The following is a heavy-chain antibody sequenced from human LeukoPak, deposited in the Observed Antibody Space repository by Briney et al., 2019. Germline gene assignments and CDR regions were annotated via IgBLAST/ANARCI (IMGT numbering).Heavy chain of an antibody. V-gene: IGHV5-51*01. J-gene: IGHJ4*01. CDR1: GYSFTSYL. Sequence: RAGESRQISCKGSGYSFTSYLIGWVRQMPGKGLEWMGIIYPGDSDTKYSPSVQGQVTISADKSITTTYLQWSSLKASDTAIYYCARRSSIATRLFDFWGQGSLPTVPS. CDR3: ARRSSIATRLFDF. CDR2: IYPGDSDT. D-gene: IGHD6-6*01.